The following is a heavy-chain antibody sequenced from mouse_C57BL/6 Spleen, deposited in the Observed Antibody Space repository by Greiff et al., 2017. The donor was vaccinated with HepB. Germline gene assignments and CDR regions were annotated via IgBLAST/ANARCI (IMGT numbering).Heavy chain of an antibody. CDR1: GFTFSSYA. V-gene: IGHV5-4*03. CDR3: ARVHYYGPYYFDY. D-gene: IGHD2-1*01. CDR2: ISDGGSYT. J-gene: IGHJ2*01. Sequence: EVKLQESGGGLVKPGGSLKLSCAASGFTFSSYAMSWVRQTPEKRLEWVATISDGGSYTYYPDNVKGRFTISRDNAKNNLYLQMSHLKSEDTAMYDCARVHYYGPYYFDYWGQGTTLTVSS.